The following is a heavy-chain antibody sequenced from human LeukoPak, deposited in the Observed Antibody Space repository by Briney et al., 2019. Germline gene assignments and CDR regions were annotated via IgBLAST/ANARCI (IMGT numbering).Heavy chain of an antibody. CDR2: TYYRSKWYN. CDR3: AKGRWALFDC. Sequence: SQTLSLTCAISGDSVSSNSAAWNWLRQSPSRGLEWLGRTYYRSKWYNDYAISVKSRMTINADTSKNQFSLQLNSVTPEDTAVYYCAKGRWALFDCWGQGTLVIVSS. J-gene: IGHJ4*02. D-gene: IGHD3-10*01. V-gene: IGHV6-1*01. CDR1: GDSVSSNSAA.